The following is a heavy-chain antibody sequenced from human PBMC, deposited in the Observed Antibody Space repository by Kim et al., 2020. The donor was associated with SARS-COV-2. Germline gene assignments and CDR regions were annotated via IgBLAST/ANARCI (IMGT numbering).Heavy chain of an antibody. J-gene: IGHJ6*02. D-gene: IGHD2-2*01. CDR3: AKDRGRYCSSTSCYGMDV. CDR1: GFTFDDYA. V-gene: IGHV3-43*02. CDR2: ISGDGGST. Sequence: GGSLRLSCAASGFTFDDYAMHWVRQAPGKGLEWVSLISGDGGSTYYADSVKGRFTISRDNSKNSLYLQMNSLRTEDTALYYCAKDRGRYCSSTSCYGMDVWGQGTTVTVSS.